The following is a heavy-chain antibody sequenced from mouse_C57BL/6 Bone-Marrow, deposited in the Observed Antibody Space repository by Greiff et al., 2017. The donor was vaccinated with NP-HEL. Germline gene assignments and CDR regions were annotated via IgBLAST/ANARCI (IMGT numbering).Heavy chain of an antibody. Sequence: DVMLVESGGGLVKPGGSLKLSCAASGFTFSSYAMSWVRQTPEKRLEWVATISDGGSYTYYPDNVKGRFTSSRDNAKNNLYLQMSYLKSEDTAMYYCARDGPGYWGQGTTLTVSS. J-gene: IGHJ2*01. V-gene: IGHV5-4*01. CDR3: ARDGPGY. CDR1: GFTFSSYA. CDR2: ISDGGSYT. D-gene: IGHD4-1*01.